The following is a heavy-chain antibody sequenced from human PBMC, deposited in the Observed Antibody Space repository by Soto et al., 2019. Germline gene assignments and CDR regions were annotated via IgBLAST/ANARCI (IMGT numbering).Heavy chain of an antibody. V-gene: IGHV3-7*01. CDR1: GFTFSSYW. CDR2: IKQDGSEK. D-gene: IGHD1-26*01. CDR3: ARGLDLGGYRNEFYFDC. J-gene: IGHJ4*02. Sequence: EVQLVESGGGLVQPGGSLRLSCAASGFTFSSYWMSWVRQAPGKGLEWVANIKQDGSEKYYVDSVKGRFTISRDNAXKXXFLQMNSLRAEDTAVYYCARGLDLGGYRNEFYFDCWGQGTLVTVSS.